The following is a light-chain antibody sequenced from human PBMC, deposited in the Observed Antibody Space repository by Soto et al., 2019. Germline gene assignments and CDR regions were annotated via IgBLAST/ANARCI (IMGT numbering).Light chain of an antibody. V-gene: IGKV2-28*01. CDR1: QSLLHSNGYNY. J-gene: IGKJ4*01. Sequence: DIVMTQSPLSLPVTPGEPASISCRSSQSLLHSNGYNYLDWYLQKPGQSPQLLNYLGSNRASVVTHSFRGSGSGTEFTLKISRVEAEDVGVYYCMQALQTSLTFVGETKVEIK. CDR2: LGS. CDR3: MQALQTSLT.